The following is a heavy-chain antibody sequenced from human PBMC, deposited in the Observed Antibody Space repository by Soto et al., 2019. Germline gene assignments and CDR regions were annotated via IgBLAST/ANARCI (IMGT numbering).Heavy chain of an antibody. Sequence: GGSLRLSCAASGFIFSAFGIHWVRQAPGKGLEWVAFLSHDGSNKYYADSVRGRFSISRDNSKNTVYLQMNSPRADDTAVYYCARDRDGGTYTYFDNWGQGTRVTVSS. D-gene: IGHD1-26*01. CDR3: ARDRDGGTYTYFDN. V-gene: IGHV3-30*03. CDR1: GFIFSAFG. J-gene: IGHJ4*02. CDR2: LSHDGSNK.